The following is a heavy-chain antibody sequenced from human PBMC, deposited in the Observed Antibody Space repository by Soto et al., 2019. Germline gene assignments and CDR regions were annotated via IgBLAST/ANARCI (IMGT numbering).Heavy chain of an antibody. CDR2: IQYDGSNK. J-gene: IGHJ1*01. D-gene: IGHD3-22*01. Sequence: VQLVESGGGVVQPGRSLRLSCEASGFTFRNYGMHWVRQTPVKGLAWVAGIQYDGSNKYYADSVKGRFTISRDNSKNTLYLQMNSLRAEDTAVYYCARDYYDRSGPPRHWGQGTLVTVS. CDR1: GFTFRNYG. V-gene: IGHV3-30*19. CDR3: ARDYYDRSGPPRH.